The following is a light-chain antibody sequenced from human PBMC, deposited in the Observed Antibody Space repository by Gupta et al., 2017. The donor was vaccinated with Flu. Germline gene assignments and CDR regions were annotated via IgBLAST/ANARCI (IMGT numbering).Light chain of an antibody. J-gene: IGLJ3*02. CDR1: SGSIADNN. Sequence: TVTISCSRSSGSIADNNVQWYQQRPGSSPTTVIYEDNRRPFGVSDRFSGSIDRSSNSASLTISGLKTEDEADYYCQTYDSSSLVFGGGTKLTVL. CDR2: EDN. V-gene: IGLV6-57*01. CDR3: QTYDSSSLV.